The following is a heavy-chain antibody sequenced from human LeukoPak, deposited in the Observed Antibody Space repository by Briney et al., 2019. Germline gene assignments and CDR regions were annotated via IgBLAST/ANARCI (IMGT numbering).Heavy chain of an antibody. D-gene: IGHD3-9*01. CDR3: ARGYDILTGYFYYYYYGMDV. CDR1: GFTFSSYG. CDR2: ISYDGSNE. J-gene: IGHJ6*02. Sequence: GRSLRLSCAASGFTFSSYGMHWVRQAPGRGLEWVAVISYDGSNEYYADSVKGRFTISRDNSKNTLYLQMNSLRAEDTAVYYCARGYDILTGYFYYYYYGMDVWGQGTTVTVSS. V-gene: IGHV3-30*03.